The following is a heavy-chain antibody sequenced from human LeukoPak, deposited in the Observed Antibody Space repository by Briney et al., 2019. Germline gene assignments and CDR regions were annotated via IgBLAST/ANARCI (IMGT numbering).Heavy chain of an antibody. J-gene: IGHJ4*02. CDR1: GFIFNTYW. Sequence: GGSLRLSCAASGFIFNTYWLTWVRQTPGQGLEWVANIKPDGGEKKYVDSVKGRFTISRDNAEDSLYLQMNSLRAEDTAIYYCARHLYHCGGGNCYYYFDYWGQGTPVTVSS. CDR2: IKPDGGEK. D-gene: IGHD2-21*02. V-gene: IGHV3-7*01. CDR3: ARHLYHCGGGNCYYYFDY.